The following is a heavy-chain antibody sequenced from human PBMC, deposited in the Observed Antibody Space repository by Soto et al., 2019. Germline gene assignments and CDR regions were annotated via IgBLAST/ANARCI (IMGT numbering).Heavy chain of an antibody. CDR3: ARAISGYVT. CDR1: GITYNTYA. CDR2: INAGNGYT. V-gene: IGHV1-3*01. Sequence: QVQLVQSGAEVKKPGASVKLSCKASGITYNTYAIHWVRQAPGQGLECVGWINAGNGYTRYSQNFQGRVTLTRDTSASTVYMDLGSLKSEDTGIYYCARAISGYVTWGQGTLVTVSS. J-gene: IGHJ4*02. D-gene: IGHD5-12*01.